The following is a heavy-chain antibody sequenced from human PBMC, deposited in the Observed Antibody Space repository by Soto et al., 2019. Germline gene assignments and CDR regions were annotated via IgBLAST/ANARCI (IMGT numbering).Heavy chain of an antibody. CDR3: ARDWQYSSGYYYYGMDV. CDR2: IYPGDSDT. Sequence: GESLKISCKGSGYSFTSYWIGWVRQMPGKSLEWMGIIYPGDSDTRYSPSFQGQVTISADKSISTAYLQWSSLKASDTAMYYCARDWQYSSGYYYYGMDVWGQGTTVTVSS. CDR1: GYSFTSYW. V-gene: IGHV5-51*01. J-gene: IGHJ6*02. D-gene: IGHD6-19*01.